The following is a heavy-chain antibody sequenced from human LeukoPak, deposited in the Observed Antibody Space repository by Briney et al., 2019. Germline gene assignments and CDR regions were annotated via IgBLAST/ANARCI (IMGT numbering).Heavy chain of an antibody. Sequence: PGGSLRLSCAASGFTFSSYAMSWVRQAPGKGLEWVSAISGSGGSTYYADSVKGRFTISRDNSKSTLYLQMNSLRAEDTAVYYCAKGGVPYYYYGMDVWGQGTTVTVSS. CDR3: AKGGVPYYYYGMDV. D-gene: IGHD6-25*01. V-gene: IGHV3-23*01. CDR2: ISGSGGST. CDR1: GFTFSSYA. J-gene: IGHJ6*02.